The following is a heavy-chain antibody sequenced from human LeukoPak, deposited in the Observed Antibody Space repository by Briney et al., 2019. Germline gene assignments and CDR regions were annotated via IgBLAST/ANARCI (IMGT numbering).Heavy chain of an antibody. J-gene: IGHJ4*02. D-gene: IGHD4-17*01. Sequence: PGGSLRLSCAASGFTFSNYAMHWVRQAPGKGLEYVSAISSDGGSIYYTNSVKGRFTISRDDSKNTLYLQMDSLRAEDMAVYYCARGPYYGDYVDYWGQGTLVTVSS. V-gene: IGHV3-64*01. CDR3: ARGPYYGDYVDY. CDR2: ISSDGGSI. CDR1: GFTFSNYA.